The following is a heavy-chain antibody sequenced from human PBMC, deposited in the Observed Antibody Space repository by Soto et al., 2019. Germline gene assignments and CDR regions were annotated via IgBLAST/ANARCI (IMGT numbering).Heavy chain of an antibody. CDR3: TRGDGDYVRDY. V-gene: IGHV3-73*01. D-gene: IGHD4-17*01. CDR1: GFTFSGSA. Sequence: EVQLVESGGGLVQPGGSLKLSCAVSGFTFSGSAMHWVRQASGKGLEWVGRIRSKSNSYATAYAASVKGRLTISRDDSKTTAYLQMTSLKTEDTAVYCCTRGDGDYVRDYWGQGTLVTVSS. CDR2: IRSKSNSYAT. J-gene: IGHJ4*02.